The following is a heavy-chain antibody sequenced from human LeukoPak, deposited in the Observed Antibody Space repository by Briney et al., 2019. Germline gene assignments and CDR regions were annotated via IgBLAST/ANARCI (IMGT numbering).Heavy chain of an antibody. V-gene: IGHV5-51*01. J-gene: IGHJ4*02. D-gene: IGHD3-22*01. CDR1: GSIFTSYW. CDR2: IYPGDSDT. CDR3: TMIDIKYYFDY. Sequence: GGSLQISCQGSGSIFTSYWIGGGRPVPGKGLEWMGLIYPGDSDTRYIPSFQGQVTISADKSISTAYLQWSSLKASDTAMYYCTMIDIKYYFDYWGQGTLVTVSS.